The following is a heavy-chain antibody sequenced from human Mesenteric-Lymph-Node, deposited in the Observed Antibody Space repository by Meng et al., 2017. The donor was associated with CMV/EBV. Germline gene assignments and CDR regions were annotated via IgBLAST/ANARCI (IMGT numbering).Heavy chain of an antibody. CDR3: AKVDSGSWYRGFFDY. Sequence: GESLKISCAASGFNVTYHYMAWVRQAPGKGLEWVSPITASGGSTYYADSVKGRFTISRDNSKNTLYLQMNRLRAEDTAVYYCAKVDSGSWYRGFFDYWGQGTLVTVSS. CDR2: ITASGGST. J-gene: IGHJ4*02. CDR1: GFNVTYHY. V-gene: IGHV3-23*01. D-gene: IGHD6-13*01.